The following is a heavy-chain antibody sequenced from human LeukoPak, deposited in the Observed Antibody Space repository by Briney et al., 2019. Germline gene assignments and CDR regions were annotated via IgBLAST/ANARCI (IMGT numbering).Heavy chain of an antibody. V-gene: IGHV3-13*01. CDR2: VSSGFHA. J-gene: IGHJ4*02. CDR3: VREARGYHYTYFDY. D-gene: IGHD5-18*01. Sequence: PGGSLRLSCTASGFTLGSHDMHWVRQIPGQGLEWVAAVSSGFHAFFADSVQGRFTVSREDARNSLYLQMNSLRARDTAVYYCVREARGYHYTYFDYWGQGTLVTVSS. CDR1: GFTLGSHD.